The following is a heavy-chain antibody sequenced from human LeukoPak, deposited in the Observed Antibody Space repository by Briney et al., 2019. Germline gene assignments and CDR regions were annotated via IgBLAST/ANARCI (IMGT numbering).Heavy chain of an antibody. CDR2: IYSGGST. Sequence: PGGSLRLSCAASGFTVSSNYMSWVRQAPGKGLEWVSVIYSGGSTYYADAVKGRFTISRDNSKNTLYLQMNSLRAEDTAVYYCARVWGILSYFDYWGQGTLVTVSS. J-gene: IGHJ4*02. V-gene: IGHV3-53*01. CDR1: GFTVSSNY. D-gene: IGHD2-15*01. CDR3: ARVWGILSYFDY.